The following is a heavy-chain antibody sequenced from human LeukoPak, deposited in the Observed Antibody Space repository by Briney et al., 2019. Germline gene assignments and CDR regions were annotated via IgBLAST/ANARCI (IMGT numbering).Heavy chain of an antibody. J-gene: IGHJ4*02. Sequence: SETLSLTCTVSGGSISNYYWGWIRQAPGKGLEWIGSIYYTGSTYYNPSLKSRVTLSVDTSKNQFSLKLSSVTAADTAVYYCARVRVPYYFDSWGQGTLVPVSS. CDR2: IYYTGST. CDR1: GGSISNYY. CDR3: ARVRVPYYFDS. V-gene: IGHV4-39*07.